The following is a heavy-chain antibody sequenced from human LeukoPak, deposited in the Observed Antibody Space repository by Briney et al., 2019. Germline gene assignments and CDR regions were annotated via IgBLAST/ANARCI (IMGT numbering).Heavy chain of an antibody. CDR2: INHSGST. Sequence: SETLSLTCAVYGGSFSGYYWSWIRQPPGKGLEWIGEINHSGSTNYNPSLESRLTISVETSKNQFSLKLSSVTAADTAVYYCARVGVQIVVVPAATTQTTYYYYMDVWDKGTTVTVSS. CDR1: GGSFSGYY. V-gene: IGHV4-34*01. D-gene: IGHD2-2*01. J-gene: IGHJ6*03. CDR3: ARVGVQIVVVPAATTQTTYYYYMDV.